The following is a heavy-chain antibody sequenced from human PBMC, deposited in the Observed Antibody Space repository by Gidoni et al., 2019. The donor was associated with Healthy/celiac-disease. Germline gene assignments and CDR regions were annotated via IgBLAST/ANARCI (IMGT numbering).Heavy chain of an antibody. CDR2: IYYSGST. V-gene: IGHV4-59*01. CDR3: ARAYYDFWSGPQSDYYYYMDV. D-gene: IGHD3-3*01. Sequence: QVHLQDSGPGLLKPSETLSLTCTVSGVSISLYYWSWIRQPPGKGLEWIGYIYYSGSTNYNPSLKSRVTISVDTSKNQFSLKLSSVTAADTAVYYCARAYYDFWSGPQSDYYYYMDVWGKGTTVTVSS. CDR1: GVSISLYY. J-gene: IGHJ6*03.